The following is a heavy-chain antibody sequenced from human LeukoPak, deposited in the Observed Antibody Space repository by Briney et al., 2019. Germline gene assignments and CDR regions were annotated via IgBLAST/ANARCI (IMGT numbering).Heavy chain of an antibody. CDR3: ATPFIAEDAFDI. V-gene: IGHV1-69*13. CDR2: IIPIFGTA. CDR1: GYTFSGYA. D-gene: IGHD6-13*01. J-gene: IGHJ3*02. Sequence: SVKVSCKASGYTFSGYAISWVRQAPGQGLEWMGGIIPIFGTANYAQKFQGRVTITADESTSTAYMELSSLRSEDTAVYYCATPFIAEDAFDIWGQGTMVTVSS.